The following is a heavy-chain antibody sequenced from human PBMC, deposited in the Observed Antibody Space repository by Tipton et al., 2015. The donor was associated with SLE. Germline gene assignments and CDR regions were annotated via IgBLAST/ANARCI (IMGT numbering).Heavy chain of an antibody. V-gene: IGHV4-59*01. Sequence: TLSLTCAVYGGSFSDYYWSWIRQAPGMGLEWIGYIYYSGGTNYNPSLKSRVTMSVDTSKNQFSLKLTSLTAADTALYYCARAWDLGPSDHWGHGTLVTVS. CDR3: ARAWDLGPSDH. CDR1: GGSFSDYY. J-gene: IGHJ4*01. CDR2: IYYSGGT. D-gene: IGHD1-26*01.